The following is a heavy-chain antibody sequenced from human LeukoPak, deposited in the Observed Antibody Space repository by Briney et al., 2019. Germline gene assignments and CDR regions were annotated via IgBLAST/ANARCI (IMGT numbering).Heavy chain of an antibody. J-gene: IGHJ3*02. CDR1: GFIFSSYD. CDR3: ASMSALYCSGGSCLDYNAFDI. Sequence: AGGSLRLSCAASGFIFSSYDMSWVRQAPGKGLEWVSGISWSGGTTYYADSVKGRFTISRDNSRNTLYLQMNSLRAEDTAVYYCASMSALYCSGGSCLDYNAFDIWGQGTMVTVSS. D-gene: IGHD2-15*01. V-gene: IGHV3-23*01. CDR2: ISWSGGTT.